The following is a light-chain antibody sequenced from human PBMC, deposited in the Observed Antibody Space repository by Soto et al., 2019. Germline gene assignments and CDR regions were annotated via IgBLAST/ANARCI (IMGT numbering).Light chain of an antibody. CDR3: SSYSSSSTPYV. CDR2: DVS. V-gene: IGLV2-14*01. Sequence: QSVLTKPASVTGSPGQSITISCPRTSSDVGGYNYVSWYQQHPGKAPKLMIYDVSNRPSGVSIRFSGSKSGNTASLTIFGLQAEDEADYYSSSYSSSSTPYVFGTGTKVTDL. J-gene: IGLJ1*01. CDR1: SSDVGGYNY.